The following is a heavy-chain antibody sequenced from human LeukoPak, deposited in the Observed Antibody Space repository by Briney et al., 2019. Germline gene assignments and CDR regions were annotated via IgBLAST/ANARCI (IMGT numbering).Heavy chain of an antibody. CDR3: ARGYYDILTSDAFDI. CDR1: GGSISSYY. J-gene: IGHJ3*02. CDR2: IYYSGST. D-gene: IGHD3-9*01. V-gene: IGHV4-59*01. Sequence: SETLSLTCTVSGGSISSYYWSWIRQPPGKGLEWIGYIYYSGSTNYNPSLKSRVTISVDTSKNQFSLKLSSVTAADTAVYYCARGYYDILTSDAFDIWGQGTMVTVFS.